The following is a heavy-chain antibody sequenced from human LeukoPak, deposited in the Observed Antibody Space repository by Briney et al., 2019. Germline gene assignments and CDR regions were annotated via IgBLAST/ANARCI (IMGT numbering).Heavy chain of an antibody. D-gene: IGHD3-3*01. J-gene: IGHJ4*02. V-gene: IGHV1-69*05. CDR2: IIPIFGTA. CDR1: GGTFSSYA. CDR3: ARSPYYDFWSGYLEYYFDY. Sequence: SVKVSCKASGGTFSSYAISWVRQAPGQGLEWMGGIIPIFGTANYAQKFQGRVTLTTDESTSTAYMELSRLRSEDTAVYYCARSPYYDFWSGYLEYYFDYWGQGTLVTVSS.